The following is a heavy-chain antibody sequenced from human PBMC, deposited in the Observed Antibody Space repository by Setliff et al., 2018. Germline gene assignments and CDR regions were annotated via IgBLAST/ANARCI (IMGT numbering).Heavy chain of an antibody. Sequence: PGGSLRLSCAVSGFTFSYAWMHWVRQFPGKGLQWVSGVTQGASTFYADSVKGRFTISRDNAKNSLYLQLDSLRPDDTAFYYCARGHCTTISCFLDHWGQGIMVTVSS. V-gene: IGHV3-74*01. CDR1: GFTFSYAW. CDR3: ARGHCTTISCFLDH. CDR2: VTQGAST. J-gene: IGHJ4*02. D-gene: IGHD2-8*01.